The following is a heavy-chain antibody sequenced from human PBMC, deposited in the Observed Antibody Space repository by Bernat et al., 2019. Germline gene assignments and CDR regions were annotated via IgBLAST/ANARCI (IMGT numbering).Heavy chain of an antibody. CDR1: GFTFSSYG. CDR2: IWYDGSNK. Sequence: QVQLVESGGGVVQPGRSLRLSCAASGFTFSSYGMHWVRQAPGKGLEWVAVIWYDGSNKYYADSVKGRFTISRDNSKNTLYLQMNSLRAEDTAVYYCARDSGYCSGGSCYLSIWGYWGQGTLVTVSS. CDR3: ARDSGYCSGGSCYLSIWGY. V-gene: IGHV3-33*01. D-gene: IGHD2-15*01. J-gene: IGHJ4*02.